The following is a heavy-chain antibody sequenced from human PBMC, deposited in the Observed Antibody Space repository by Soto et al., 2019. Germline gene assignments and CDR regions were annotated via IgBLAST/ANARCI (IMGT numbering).Heavy chain of an antibody. CDR3: ARADSGSYYYYYYGMDV. Sequence: SVKVSCKASGVTFSSYAISWVRQAPGQGLEWMGGIIPIFGTANYAQKFQGRVTITADKSTSTAYMELSSLRSEDTAVYYCARADSGSYYYYYYGMDVWGQGTTVTVSS. J-gene: IGHJ6*02. CDR1: GVTFSSYA. D-gene: IGHD1-26*01. V-gene: IGHV1-69*06. CDR2: IIPIFGTA.